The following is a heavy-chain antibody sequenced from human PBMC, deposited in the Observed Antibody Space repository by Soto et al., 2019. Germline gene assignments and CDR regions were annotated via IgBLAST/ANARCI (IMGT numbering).Heavy chain of an antibody. CDR3: SRSLDY. CDR1: GFTFSTYW. V-gene: IGHV3-7*01. CDR2: INQDGSEK. Sequence: GGSLRLSCVASGFTFSTYWMDWVRQAPGKGLEWVANINQDGSEKHYVDSVKGRFTISRDNAKNSLYLQMSSLTAEDSALYYCSRSLDYWGQGALVTVSS. J-gene: IGHJ4*02.